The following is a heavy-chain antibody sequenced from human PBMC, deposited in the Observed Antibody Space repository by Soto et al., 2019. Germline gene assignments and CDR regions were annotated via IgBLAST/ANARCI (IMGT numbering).Heavy chain of an antibody. J-gene: IGHJ2*01. D-gene: IGHD2-15*01. CDR1: GGSISSSNW. CDR2: IYHSGST. CDR3: ARGGRQKKTLRDWYFDL. Sequence: QVQLQESGPGLVKPSGTLSLTCAVSGGSISSSNWWSWVRQPPGKGLEWIGEIYHSGSTNYNPSPKSRVTISVDKSKNQFSLKLSSVPAADTAVYYCARGGRQKKTLRDWYFDLWGRGTLVTVSS. V-gene: IGHV4-4*02.